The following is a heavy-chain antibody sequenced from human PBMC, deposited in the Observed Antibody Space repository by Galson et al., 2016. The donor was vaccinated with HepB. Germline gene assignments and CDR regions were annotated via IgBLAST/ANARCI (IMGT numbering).Heavy chain of an antibody. CDR1: GFTFSSHG. J-gene: IGHJ4*02. CDR2: ISFDGKNT. Sequence: SLRLSCAASGFTFSSHGMHWVRQAPGKAMEWVALISFDGKNTFYADSVKGRFTVSRDNAKNTLYLQISSLRAEDTAVYYCTRDRAQDWSGSFTGVYFDSWGQGTLVTVSS. D-gene: IGHD3-3*01. CDR3: TRDRAQDWSGSFTGVYFDS. V-gene: IGHV3-33*01.